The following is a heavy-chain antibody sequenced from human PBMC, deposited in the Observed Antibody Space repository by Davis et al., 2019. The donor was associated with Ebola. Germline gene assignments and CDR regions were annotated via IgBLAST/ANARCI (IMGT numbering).Heavy chain of an antibody. Sequence: GESLKISCAASGFTFDDYGMSWVRRPPGKGLEWVSGISWNGGITGYADSVKGRFTISRDNAKNSLYLQMNSLRAEDTALYFCARRVYDSSGYYYHDHWGRGTLVTVSS. D-gene: IGHD3-22*01. V-gene: IGHV3-20*04. CDR2: ISWNGGIT. J-gene: IGHJ4*02. CDR1: GFTFDDYG. CDR3: ARRVYDSSGYYYHDH.